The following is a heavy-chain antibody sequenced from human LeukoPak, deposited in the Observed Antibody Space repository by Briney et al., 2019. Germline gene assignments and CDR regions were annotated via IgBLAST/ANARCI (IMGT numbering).Heavy chain of an antibody. D-gene: IGHD3-3*01. CDR3: AREHTIYPLRSRAQFFDF. CDR2: ISSGGNT. V-gene: IGHV4-34*01. CDR1: GGSFSGYY. J-gene: IGHJ4*02. Sequence: SETLSLTCAVYGGSFSGYYWSWIRQSPGKGLEWIGEISSGGNTNENPSPSLKSRVTISVDRSKNQFSLNLSSVTAADTGLYYCAREHTIYPLRSRAQFFDFWGQGTLVTVSS.